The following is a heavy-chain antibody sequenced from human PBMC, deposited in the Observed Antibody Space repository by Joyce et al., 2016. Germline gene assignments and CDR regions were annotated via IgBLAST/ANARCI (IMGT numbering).Heavy chain of an antibody. D-gene: IGHD6-25*01. Sequence: VQLVESGGGVVQPGRSLRLSCAASGLTLSNYGVHWVRQVPGKGLDWVAVISYDGIYKYYADSGKGRFTISRDNSKNTVFLEMNSLRTEDTAVYYCAKILTATYSSGWFLDYWGQGTLVTVSS. CDR2: ISYDGIYK. V-gene: IGHV3-30*18. CDR3: AKILTATYSSGWFLDY. CDR1: GLTLSNYG. J-gene: IGHJ4*02.